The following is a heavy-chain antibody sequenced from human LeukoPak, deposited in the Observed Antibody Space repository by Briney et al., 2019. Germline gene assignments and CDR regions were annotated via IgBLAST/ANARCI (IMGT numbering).Heavy chain of an antibody. D-gene: IGHD3-3*01. Sequence: ASVKVSCKASGYTFTSYGISWVRQAPGQGLEWMGWISAYNGNTNYAQKLQGRVTMTTDTSTSTAYMELRSLRSDDTAVYYCARNGPVFGVVSRSNWFDPWGQGTLVTVSS. J-gene: IGHJ5*02. CDR1: GYTFTSYG. V-gene: IGHV1-18*01. CDR2: ISAYNGNT. CDR3: ARNGPVFGVVSRSNWFDP.